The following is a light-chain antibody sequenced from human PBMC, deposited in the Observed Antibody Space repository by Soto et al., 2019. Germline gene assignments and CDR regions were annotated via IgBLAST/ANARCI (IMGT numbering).Light chain of an antibody. CDR3: QQLISYPMYT. J-gene: IGKJ2*01. CDR2: AAS. Sequence: DIQLTQSPSFLSASVGDRVTITCRASQGISSYLAWYQQKPGKAPKLLIYAASTLQSGVPSRFSGSGSGTEFTFTISSLEPEDFATYYCQQLISYPMYTFGQGTKLEIK. CDR1: QGISSY. V-gene: IGKV1-9*01.